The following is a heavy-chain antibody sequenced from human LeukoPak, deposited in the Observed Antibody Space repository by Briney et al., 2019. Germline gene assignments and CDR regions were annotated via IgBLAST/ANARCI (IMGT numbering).Heavy chain of an antibody. Sequence: PSETLSLTCAVYGGSFSGYYWSWIRQPPGKGLEWIGEINHSGSTSYNPSLKSRVTISVDTSKNQFSLKLSSVTAADTAVYYCARGPYCSGGSCYLIYYFDYWGQGTLVTVSS. CDR2: INHSGST. CDR1: GGSFSGYY. J-gene: IGHJ4*02. CDR3: ARGPYCSGGSCYLIYYFDY. V-gene: IGHV4-34*01. D-gene: IGHD2-15*01.